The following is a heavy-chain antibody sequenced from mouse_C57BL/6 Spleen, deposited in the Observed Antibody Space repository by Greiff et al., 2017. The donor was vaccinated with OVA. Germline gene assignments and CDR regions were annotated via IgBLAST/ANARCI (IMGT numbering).Heavy chain of an antibody. Sequence: VMLVESGPGLVQPSQSLSITCTVSGFSLTSYGVHWVRQSPGKGLEWLGVIWSGGSTDYNAAFISRLSISNDNSKSQVFFKMNSLQADDTAIYYCARNRGYDEDYFDYWGQGTTLTVSS. CDR3: ARNRGYDEDYFDY. D-gene: IGHD2-2*01. V-gene: IGHV2-2*01. J-gene: IGHJ2*01. CDR2: IWSGGST. CDR1: GFSLTSYG.